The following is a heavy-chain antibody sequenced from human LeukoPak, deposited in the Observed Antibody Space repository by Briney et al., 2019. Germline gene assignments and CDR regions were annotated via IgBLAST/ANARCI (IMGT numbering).Heavy chain of an antibody. CDR1: GYTLTELP. J-gene: IGHJ4*02. CDR2: FDPEDGET. D-gene: IGHD5-18*01. Sequence: GASVKVSCKVSGYTLTELPMHWVRQAPGKGLEWMGGFDPEDGETIYAQKFQGRVTMTEDTSTDTAYMELSSLTSDDTAVYYCARDLGSVYGYLFDYWGQGTLVTVSS. CDR3: ARDLGSVYGYLFDY. V-gene: IGHV1-24*01.